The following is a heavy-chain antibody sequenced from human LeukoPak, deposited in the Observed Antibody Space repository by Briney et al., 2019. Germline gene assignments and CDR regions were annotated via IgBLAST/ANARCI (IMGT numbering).Heavy chain of an antibody. Sequence: GGSLRLSCAASGFTFSSYGMHWVRQAPGKGLEWISYISSSGSTIYYADSVKGRFTISRDNAKNSLYLQMNSLRAEDTAVYYCARDGFGELLFDYWGQGTLVTVSS. V-gene: IGHV3-48*04. D-gene: IGHD3-10*01. CDR1: GFTFSSYG. CDR2: ISSSGSTI. CDR3: ARDGFGELLFDY. J-gene: IGHJ4*02.